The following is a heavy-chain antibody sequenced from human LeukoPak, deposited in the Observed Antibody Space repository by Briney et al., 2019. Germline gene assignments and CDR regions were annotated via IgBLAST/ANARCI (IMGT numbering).Heavy chain of an antibody. CDR2: IYFSGST. Sequence: SETLSLTCTVSGASIINDDYYWSWIRQHPGKGLEWIGYIYFSGSTYYNPTLKSRASVSVDTSKSQFSLRLTSVTAADTAVYYCARRAPFSNWFDPWGHGTLVIVSS. CDR3: ARRAPFSNWFDP. CDR1: GASIINDDYY. V-gene: IGHV4-31*03. J-gene: IGHJ5*02. D-gene: IGHD2-2*01.